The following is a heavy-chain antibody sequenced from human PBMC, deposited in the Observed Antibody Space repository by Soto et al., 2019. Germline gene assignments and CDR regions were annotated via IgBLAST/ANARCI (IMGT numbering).Heavy chain of an antibody. V-gene: IGHV1-69*13. CDR2: IIPIFGTA. D-gene: IGHD2-2*01. CDR3: ARKRGYCSSTSCQAYYYYYYGMDV. J-gene: IGHJ6*02. CDR1: GGTFSSYA. Sequence: SVKVSCKASGGTFSSYAISWVRQAPGQGLEWMGGIIPIFGTANYAQKFQGRVTITADESTSTAYMELSSLRSEDTAVYYCARKRGYCSSTSCQAYYYYYYGMDVWGQGTTVTVSS.